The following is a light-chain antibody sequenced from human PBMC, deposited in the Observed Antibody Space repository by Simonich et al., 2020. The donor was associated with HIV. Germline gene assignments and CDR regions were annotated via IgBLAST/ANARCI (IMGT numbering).Light chain of an antibody. CDR1: SSDVGGYSY. J-gene: IGLJ3*02. CDR3: CSYAGSFTWV. CDR2: DVT. V-gene: IGLV2-11*01. Sequence: QSALTQPRSVSGSPGQSVTISCTGTSSDVGGYSYVSWYQQHPGKAPKLMIYDVTKWPSGVPDRLAGSKSGNTASLTISGLQAEDEADYYGCSYAGSFTWVFGGGTKLTVL.